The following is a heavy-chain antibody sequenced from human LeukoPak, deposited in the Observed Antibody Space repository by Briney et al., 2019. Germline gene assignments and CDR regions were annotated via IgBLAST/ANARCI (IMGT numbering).Heavy chain of an antibody. V-gene: IGHV1-18*01. CDR1: GYTFTSYG. J-gene: IGHJ4*02. Sequence: ASVKVSCKASGYTFTSYGISWVRQAPGQGLEWMGWISAYNGNTNYAQKFQGRVTITADKSTSTAYMELSSLRSEDTAVYYCARESGSYLFDYWGQGTLVTISS. CDR3: ARESGSYLFDY. D-gene: IGHD1-26*01. CDR2: ISAYNGNT.